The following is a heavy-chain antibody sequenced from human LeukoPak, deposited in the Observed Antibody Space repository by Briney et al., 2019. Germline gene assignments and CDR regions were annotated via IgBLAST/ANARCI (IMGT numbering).Heavy chain of an antibody. D-gene: IGHD1-26*01. Sequence: PSETLSLTCAVYGGSFSGYYWSWIRQSPGKGLEWIGEINHSGSTNYNPSLKSRVTISVDTSKNQFSLKLSSVTAADTAVYYCARLRLRELLKSYYFDYWGQGTLVTVSS. J-gene: IGHJ4*02. CDR1: GGSFSGYY. CDR2: INHSGST. CDR3: ARLRLRELLKSYYFDY. V-gene: IGHV4-34*01.